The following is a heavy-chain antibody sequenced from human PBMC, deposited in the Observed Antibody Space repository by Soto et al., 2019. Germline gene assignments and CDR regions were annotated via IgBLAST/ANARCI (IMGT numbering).Heavy chain of an antibody. CDR2: INPNSGGA. J-gene: IGHJ6*02. Sequence: ASVKVSCKASGYTSTGYYMHWVRQAPGQGLEWMGWINPNSGGANYAQKFQGWVTMTRDTSISTAYMELSRLRSDDTAVYYCARVGNGSGSYIFGMDVWGQGTTVTVSS. D-gene: IGHD3-10*01. CDR3: ARVGNGSGSYIFGMDV. V-gene: IGHV1-2*04. CDR1: GYTSTGYY.